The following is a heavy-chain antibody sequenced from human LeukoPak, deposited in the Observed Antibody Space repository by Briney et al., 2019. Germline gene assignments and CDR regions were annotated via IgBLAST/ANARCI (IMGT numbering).Heavy chain of an antibody. CDR1: GGTFSSYA. Sequence: SVKVSCXASGGTFSSYAISWVRQAPGQGLEWMGGIIPIFGTANYAQKFQGRVTITADESTSTAYMELSSLRSEDTAVYYCARVTARLRFLSYFDYWGQGTLVTVSS. D-gene: IGHD3-3*01. CDR2: IIPIFGTA. J-gene: IGHJ4*02. V-gene: IGHV1-69*13. CDR3: ARVTARLRFLSYFDY.